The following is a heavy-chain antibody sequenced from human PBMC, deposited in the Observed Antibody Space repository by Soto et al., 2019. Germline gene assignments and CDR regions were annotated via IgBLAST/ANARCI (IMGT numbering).Heavy chain of an antibody. CDR3: ARDRGYSRGYYYGMDV. V-gene: IGHV3-30-3*01. CDR2: ISYDGSNK. D-gene: IGHD6-13*01. CDR1: GFTFSSYA. J-gene: IGHJ6*02. Sequence: QVQLVESGGGVVQPGRSLRLSCAASGFTFSSYAMHWVRQAPGKGLEWVAVISYDGSNKYYADSVKGQFSISRDNSKNTLYLQMNSLRAEDTAVYYCARDRGYSRGYYYGMDVWGQGTTVTVSS.